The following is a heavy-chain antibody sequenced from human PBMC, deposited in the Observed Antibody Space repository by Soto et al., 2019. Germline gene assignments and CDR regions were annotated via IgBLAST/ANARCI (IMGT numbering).Heavy chain of an antibody. J-gene: IGHJ6*02. V-gene: IGHV1-24*01. CDR3: ATTSETATLYYYYYGMDV. D-gene: IGHD1-26*01. Sequence: ASVKVSCKVSGYTLTELSMHWVQQAPGKGLEWMGGFDPEDGETIYAQKFQGRVTMTEDTSTDTAYMELSSLRSEDTAVYYCATTSETATLYYYYYGMDVWGQGTTVTVSS. CDR1: GYTLTELS. CDR2: FDPEDGET.